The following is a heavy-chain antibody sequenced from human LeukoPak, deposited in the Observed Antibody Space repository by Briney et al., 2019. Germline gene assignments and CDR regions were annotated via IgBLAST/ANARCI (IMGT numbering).Heavy chain of an antibody. V-gene: IGHV4-34*01. CDR2: INHSGST. CDR1: GGSFSGYY. Sequence: SETLSLTCAVYGGSFSGYYWSWIRQPPGKGLEWIGEINHSGSTNYNPSLKSRVTISVDTSKNQFSLKLSSVTAADTAVYYCARGWYNWNDFDYWGQGTLVTVSS. J-gene: IGHJ4*02. D-gene: IGHD1-1*01. CDR3: ARGWYNWNDFDY.